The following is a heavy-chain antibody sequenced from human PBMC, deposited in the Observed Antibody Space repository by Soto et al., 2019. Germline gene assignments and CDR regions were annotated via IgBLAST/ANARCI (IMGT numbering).Heavy chain of an antibody. D-gene: IGHD1-26*01. J-gene: IGHJ6*02. CDR2: ISAYNGNT. CDR3: ASDAPIVGANTHYYCGMDV. CDR1: GYTFTSYG. Sequence: QVQLVQSGAEVKKPGASVKVSCKASGYTFTSYGISWVRQAPGQGLDWMGWISAYNGNTNYAQKLQGRVTMTTDTTKSTAYMELRSLRSDDTAVYYCASDAPIVGANTHYYCGMDVWGQGTTDTFSS. V-gene: IGHV1-18*04.